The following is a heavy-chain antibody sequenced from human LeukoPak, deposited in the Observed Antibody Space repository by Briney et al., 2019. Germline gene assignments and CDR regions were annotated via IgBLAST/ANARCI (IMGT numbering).Heavy chain of an antibody. D-gene: IGHD2-21*01. CDR3: ARSYCGGDCYSWTYYMDV. J-gene: IGHJ6*03. CDR2: ISSSSSTI. CDR1: GFTFSSYS. V-gene: IGHV3-48*01. Sequence: GGSLRLSCAASGFTFSSYSMNWVRQAPGKGLEWVSYISSSSSTIYYADSVKGRFTISRDNSKNTLYLQMNSLRAEDTAVYYCARSYCGGDCYSWTYYMDVWGKGTTVTVSS.